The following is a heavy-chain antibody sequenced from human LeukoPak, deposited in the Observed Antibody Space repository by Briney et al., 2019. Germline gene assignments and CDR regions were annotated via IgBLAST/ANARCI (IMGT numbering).Heavy chain of an antibody. CDR1: GFTFSSYG. D-gene: IGHD3-22*01. CDR2: IWYDGSNK. Sequence: GGSLRLSCAASGFTFSSYGMHWVRQAPGKGLEWVAVIWYDGSNKYYADSVKGRFTISRDNSKNTLYLQMNSLRAEDTAVYYCAFTDSSGSFDYWGQGTLVTVSS. V-gene: IGHV3-33*01. J-gene: IGHJ4*02. CDR3: AFTDSSGSFDY.